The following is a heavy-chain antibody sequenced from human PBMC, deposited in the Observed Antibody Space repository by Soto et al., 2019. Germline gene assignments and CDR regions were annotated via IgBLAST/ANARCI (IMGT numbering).Heavy chain of an antibody. D-gene: IGHD4-4*01. CDR3: TTRRDYTMAGGRVGFYFDY. CDR1: GFTFSNAW. V-gene: IGHV3-15*07. J-gene: IGHJ4*02. Sequence: GGSLRLSCAASGFTFSNAWMNWVRQAPGKGLEWVGRIKSKTDGGTTDYAAPVKGRFTISRDDSKNTLYLQMNSLKTEDTAVYYCTTRRDYTMAGGRVGFYFDYWGQGTLVTVSS. CDR2: IKSKTDGGTT.